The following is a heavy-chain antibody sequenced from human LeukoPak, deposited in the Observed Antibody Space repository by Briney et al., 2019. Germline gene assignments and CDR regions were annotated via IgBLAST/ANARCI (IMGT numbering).Heavy chain of an antibody. CDR1: GYSISSGYY. V-gene: IGHV4-38-2*02. CDR3: ARSSSYLRFDY. CDR2: ISHNGST. J-gene: IGHJ4*02. Sequence: PETLSLACTVSGYSISSGYYWGWIRQPPGKGLEWIGGISHNGSTYYNPSLKSRVTTSVDTSKNQFSLKLSSVTAADTAVYYCARSSSYLRFDYWGQGTLVTVSS. D-gene: IGHD6-13*01.